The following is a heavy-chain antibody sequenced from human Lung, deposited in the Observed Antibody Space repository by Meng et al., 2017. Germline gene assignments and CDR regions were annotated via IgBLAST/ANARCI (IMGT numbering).Heavy chain of an antibody. D-gene: IGHD6-6*01. CDR1: GFTFSSYA. J-gene: IGHJ4*02. CDR2: ISGSGGST. CDR3: VRRIEYSSSSGY. Sequence: EGQLVESGGGVVQQGGSPRRSCVASGFTFSSYAMTWVRQAPGKGLEWVSSISGSGGSTYYADSVRGRFTISRDNSKNTVYLQMNSLRAEDTAIYYCVRRIEYSSSSGYWGQGTLVTVSS. V-gene: IGHV3-23*04.